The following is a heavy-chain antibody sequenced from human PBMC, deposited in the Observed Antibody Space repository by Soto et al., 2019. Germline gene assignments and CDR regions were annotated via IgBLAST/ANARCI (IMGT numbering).Heavy chain of an antibody. Sequence: SETLSLTCTVSGGSISSYYWSWIRQPPGKGLEWIGYIHYSGSTKYNPSLKSRVTISADTSKNQFSLKLSSVTAADTSVYYCARGHYDFWSGYFATIDYWGQGTLVTVSS. CDR3: ARGHYDFWSGYFATIDY. CDR2: IHYSGST. D-gene: IGHD3-3*01. J-gene: IGHJ4*02. V-gene: IGHV4-59*08. CDR1: GGSISSYY.